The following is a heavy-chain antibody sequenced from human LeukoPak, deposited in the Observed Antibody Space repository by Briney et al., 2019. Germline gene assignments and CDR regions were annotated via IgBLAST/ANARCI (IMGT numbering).Heavy chain of an antibody. CDR3: PRWLRPVVGPYTGYHYAKDG. Sequence: PGGSLRLSCAASGFTFSSYAMSWVRQAPGKGLKWVSTINDNGAGTYYADSVKGRFTISRDNSYNTVSLQMNSLRDEDTGVYYCPRWLRPVVGPYTGYHYAKDGWGKGATVT. CDR1: GFTFSSYA. CDR2: INDNGAGT. J-gene: IGHJ6*04. V-gene: IGHV3-23*01. D-gene: IGHD2-15*01.